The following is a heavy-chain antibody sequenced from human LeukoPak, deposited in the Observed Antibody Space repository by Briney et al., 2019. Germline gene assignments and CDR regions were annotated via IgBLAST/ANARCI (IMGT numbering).Heavy chain of an antibody. J-gene: IGHJ3*02. Sequence: GGSLRLSCAASGFTFSSYSMNWVRQAPGKGLEWVSSISSSGTYIYYSDSVKGRFTISRDNAKNTLYLQMNSLRAEDTAVYYCAKASLITMVRGVITQDAFDIWGQGTMVTVSS. CDR3: AKASLITMVRGVITQDAFDI. D-gene: IGHD3-10*01. CDR2: ISSSGTYI. CDR1: GFTFSSYS. V-gene: IGHV3-21*01.